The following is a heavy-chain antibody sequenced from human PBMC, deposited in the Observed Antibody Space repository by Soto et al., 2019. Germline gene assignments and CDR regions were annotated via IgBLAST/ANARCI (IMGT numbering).Heavy chain of an antibody. CDR2: ISYDGSNK. V-gene: IGHV3-30*18. J-gene: IGHJ4*02. CDR3: AKEGYGVVIPEPLDY. D-gene: IGHD3-3*01. Sequence: QPVGSLRLSCAASGFTFSSYGMHWVRQAPGKGLEWVAVISYDGSNKYYADSVKGRFTISRDNSKNTLYLQMNSLRAEDTAVYYCAKEGYGVVIPEPLDYWGQGTLVTVSS. CDR1: GFTFSSYG.